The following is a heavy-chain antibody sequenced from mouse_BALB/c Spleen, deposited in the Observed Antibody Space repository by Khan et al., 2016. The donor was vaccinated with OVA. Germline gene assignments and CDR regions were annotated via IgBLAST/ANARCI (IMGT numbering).Heavy chain of an antibody. D-gene: IGHD1-1*01. V-gene: IGHV1S136*01. J-gene: IGHJ3*01. Sequence: VRLQQSGPELVKPGASVKMSCKASGYTFTSYVMHWVKQKPGQGLEWIGYINPYSDGTKYNEKFKGKATLTSDKSSSTAYMELSSLTSEDSAVYYSARRDYYGSSSFAYGGQGTLVTVSA. CDR1: GYTFTSYV. CDR3: ARRDYYGSSSFAY. CDR2: INPYSDGT.